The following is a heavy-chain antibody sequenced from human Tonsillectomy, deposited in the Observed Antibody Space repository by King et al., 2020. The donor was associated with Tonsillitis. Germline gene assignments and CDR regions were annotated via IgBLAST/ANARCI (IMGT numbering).Heavy chain of an antibody. J-gene: IGHJ5*02. D-gene: IGHD6-19*01. Sequence: VQLQESGPGLVKPSETLSLTCTVSGGSISSYTYYWAWIRQSPGKGLEWIGSIFYSGTTYYNPSLRSRVTISVDTSGKRFSLKPSSVTAADTAVYYCAKPSIAVAGRGWFDPWGQGTLVTVSS. CDR2: IFYSGTT. V-gene: IGHV4-39*01. CDR1: GGSISSYTYY. CDR3: AKPSIAVAGRGWFDP.